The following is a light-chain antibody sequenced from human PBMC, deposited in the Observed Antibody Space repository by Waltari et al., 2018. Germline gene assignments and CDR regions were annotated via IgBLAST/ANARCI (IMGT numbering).Light chain of an antibody. V-gene: IGLV2-14*03. CDR2: DVS. CDR1: SSDVGGYNY. Sequence: QSALTQPASVSGSPGQSITLSCTGTSSDVGGYNYVPWYQQHPGKAPKLMIYDVSKRPSGVSNRFSGSKSGNTASLTISGLQAEDEAHYYCSSYASSSTWVFGEGTKLTVL. J-gene: IGLJ3*02. CDR3: SSYASSSTWV.